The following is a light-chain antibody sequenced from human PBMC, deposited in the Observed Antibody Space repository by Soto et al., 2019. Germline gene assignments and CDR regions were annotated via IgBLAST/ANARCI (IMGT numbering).Light chain of an antibody. J-gene: IGKJ1*01. CDR1: QSISRG. CDR2: DAS. Sequence: DIQMTQSPSTLSSSVGDRVTITCRASQSISRGLAWYQQKPGKAPNLLIYDASTLESGVPSRFSGSGSGTEFTLTISCLHPDDFATYYYQPYSSVWAFGQGTKVEIK. V-gene: IGKV1-5*01. CDR3: QPYSSVWA.